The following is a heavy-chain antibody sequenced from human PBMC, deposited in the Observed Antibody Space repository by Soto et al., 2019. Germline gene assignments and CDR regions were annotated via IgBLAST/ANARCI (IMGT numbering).Heavy chain of an antibody. V-gene: IGHV3-43*01. J-gene: IGHJ6*02. Sequence: GGSMGLGCATCGLSFEDYTMDWVRQDPGKGLEWVSLISWDGGSTYYADSVKGRFTISRDHTKDSLYLQMNSLRIEDTALYYCAKDKYQGISCYGMDVWAQGTTVTVSS. CDR1: GLSFEDYT. D-gene: IGHD2-2*01. CDR2: ISWDGGST. CDR3: AKDKYQGISCYGMDV.